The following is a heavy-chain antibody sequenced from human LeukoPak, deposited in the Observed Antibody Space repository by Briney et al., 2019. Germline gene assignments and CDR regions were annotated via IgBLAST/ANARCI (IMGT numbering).Heavy chain of an antibody. CDR2: INPNSGGT. CDR3: ARVLGRGSSWYYY. J-gene: IGHJ4*02. D-gene: IGHD6-13*01. V-gene: IGHV1-2*02. Sequence: ASVKVSCKASGYTFTGYYMHWVRQAPGQGLEWMGWINPNSGGTNYAQKFQGRVTMTRDTSISTAYMELSRLRSDDTAVYYCARVLGRGSSWYYYWGQGTLVTVSS. CDR1: GYTFTGYY.